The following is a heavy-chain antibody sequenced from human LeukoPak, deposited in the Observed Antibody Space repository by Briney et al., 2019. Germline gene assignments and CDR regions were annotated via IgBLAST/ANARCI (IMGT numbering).Heavy chain of an antibody. CDR2: IYSGGNT. Sequence: GGSLRLSCAASGFTVSSNYMNWVRQAPGKGLEWVSMIYSGGNTFYTDSVKGRFIISRDNSKNTLYLQMNSLRAEDTAVYYCARDTLPAAGGWFDPWGQGTLVTVSS. J-gene: IGHJ5*02. CDR3: ARDTLPAAGGWFDP. D-gene: IGHD2-2*01. CDR1: GFTVSSNY. V-gene: IGHV3-66*01.